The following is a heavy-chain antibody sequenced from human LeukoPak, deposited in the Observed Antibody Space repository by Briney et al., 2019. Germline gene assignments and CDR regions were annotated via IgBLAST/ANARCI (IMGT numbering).Heavy chain of an antibody. V-gene: IGHV3-48*01. D-gene: IGHD6-13*01. CDR1: GFTFSSYS. CDR3: ARVAADLGIDY. Sequence: GGSLRLPCAASGFTFSSYSMNWVRQAPGKGLEWVSYISSSSSTIYYADSVKGRFTISRDNAKNSLYLQMNSLRAEDTAVYYCARVAADLGIDYWGQGTLVTVSS. J-gene: IGHJ4*02. CDR2: ISSSSSTI.